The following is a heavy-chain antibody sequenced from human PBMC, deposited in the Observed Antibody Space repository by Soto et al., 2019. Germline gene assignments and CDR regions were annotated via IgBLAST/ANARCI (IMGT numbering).Heavy chain of an antibody. CDR1: GFTFDSHD. J-gene: IGHJ4*02. V-gene: IGHV3-30*18. CDR3: AKEPRRYGDYDN. D-gene: IGHD4-17*01. CDR2: ISYGGSDK. Sequence: QVQLVESGGSVVQPGRSLRLSCAASGFTFDSHDMHWVRQAPGKWLEWVAVISYGGSDKYYADSLKGRFTISRDNSKNTLSLQMNSLRDEDTALYYCAKEPRRYGDYDNWGQGTLVTVSS.